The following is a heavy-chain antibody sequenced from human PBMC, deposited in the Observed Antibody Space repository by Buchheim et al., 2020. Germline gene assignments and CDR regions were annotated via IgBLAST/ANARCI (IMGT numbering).Heavy chain of an antibody. D-gene: IGHD1-26*01. Sequence: QVQLVESGGGLVKPGGSLRLSCAASGFTLSGYYMTWIRQAPGKGLEWVSHVTSSDSRIYYADSVRGRFTISRDNAKNSLYLQMNSLRAEDTAVYYCARKTLGATALDYWGQGTL. CDR3: ARKTLGATALDY. V-gene: IGHV3-11*01. CDR1: GFTLSGYY. J-gene: IGHJ4*02. CDR2: VTSSDSRI.